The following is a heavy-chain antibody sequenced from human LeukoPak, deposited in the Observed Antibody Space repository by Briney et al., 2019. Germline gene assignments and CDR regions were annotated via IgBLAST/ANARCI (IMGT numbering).Heavy chain of an antibody. CDR2: ISGSGHDI. CDR3: TRDPRHFDS. J-gene: IGHJ5*01. D-gene: IGHD6-6*01. Sequence: GGSLRLSCAASGFTFSSYSMNWVRQAPGKGVEWVAYISGSGHDINYSDSVKGRFTISRDNAKNSLYLQMSSLRVEDTAVYYCTRDPRHFDSCGQGTLVTVSS. V-gene: IGHV3-21*05. CDR1: GFTFSSYS.